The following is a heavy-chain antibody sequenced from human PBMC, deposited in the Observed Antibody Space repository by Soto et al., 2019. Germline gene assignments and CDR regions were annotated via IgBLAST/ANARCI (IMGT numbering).Heavy chain of an antibody. CDR1: GFTFSSYG. CDR3: ARPGGHYVYYMDV. D-gene: IGHD4-17*01. J-gene: IGHJ6*03. V-gene: IGHV3-33*01. CDR2: IWYDGSNK. Sequence: QVQLVESGGGVVQPGRSLILSCAASGFTFSSYGMHWVRQAPGKGLEWVAVIWYDGSNKYYEDSVKGRFTISRDNSKNTLYLQMNSLRAEDTAVYYCARPGGHYVYYMDVWGKGTTVTVSS.